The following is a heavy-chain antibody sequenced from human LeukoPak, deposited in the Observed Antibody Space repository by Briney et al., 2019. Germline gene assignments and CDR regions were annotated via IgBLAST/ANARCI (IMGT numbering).Heavy chain of an antibody. CDR2: ISSSSSTI. CDR3: ARQCGGDCYSALDY. Sequence: GGSLRLSCAASGFTFSSYSMNWVRQAPGKGLEWVSYISSSSSTIYYADSVKGRFTISRDNAKNSLYLQMNSLRAADTAVYYCARQCGGDCYSALDYWGQGTLVTVSS. V-gene: IGHV3-48*04. D-gene: IGHD2-21*02. CDR1: GFTFSSYS. J-gene: IGHJ4*02.